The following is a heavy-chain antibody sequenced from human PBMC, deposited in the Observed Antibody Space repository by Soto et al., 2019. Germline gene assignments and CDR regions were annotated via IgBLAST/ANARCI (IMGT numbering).Heavy chain of an antibody. CDR3: ARDLVTMVRGVIISFPYYYYGMDV. Sequence: ASVKVSCKASGYTFTSYGISWVRQAPGQGLEWMGWISAYNGNTNCAQKLQGRVTMTTDTSTSTAYMELRSLRSDDTAVYYCARDLVTMVRGVIISFPYYYYGMDVWGQGTTVTVSS. J-gene: IGHJ6*02. V-gene: IGHV1-18*01. D-gene: IGHD3-10*01. CDR1: GYTFTSYG. CDR2: ISAYNGNT.